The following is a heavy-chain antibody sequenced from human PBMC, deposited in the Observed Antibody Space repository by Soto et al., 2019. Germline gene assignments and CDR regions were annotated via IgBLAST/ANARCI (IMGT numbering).Heavy chain of an antibody. J-gene: IGHJ6*02. D-gene: IGHD5-18*01. V-gene: IGHV1-18*01. CDR2: ISAYNGNT. Sequence: QAQLVQSGAEVKKPGASVKVSCKASGYTFTSYGVTWVRQAPGQGLEWMGWISAYNGNTNHAQRPQGRVTITTDTSTSTAYMQLRSLRSDDPAVYYCAGDPGYRFGYTMDVWGQGNTVTVSS. CDR1: GYTFTSYG. CDR3: AGDPGYRFGYTMDV.